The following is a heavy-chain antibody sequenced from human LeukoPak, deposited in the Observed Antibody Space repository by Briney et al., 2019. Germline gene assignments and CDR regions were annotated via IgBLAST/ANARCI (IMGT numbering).Heavy chain of an antibody. D-gene: IGHD6-13*01. CDR2: INHSGST. J-gene: IGHJ3*02. Sequence: SETLSLTCAVYGGSFSGYYWSWIRQPPGKGLEWIGEINHSGSTNYNPSLKSRVTISVDTSKNQFSLKLSSVTAADTAVYYCARTAGDRGDAFDIWGQGTMVTVSS. V-gene: IGHV4-34*09. CDR1: GGSFSGYY. CDR3: ARTAGDRGDAFDI.